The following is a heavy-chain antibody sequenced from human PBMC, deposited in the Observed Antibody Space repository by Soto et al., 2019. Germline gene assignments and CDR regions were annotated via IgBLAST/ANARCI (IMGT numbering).Heavy chain of an antibody. CDR3: ARHVNLPLAGTGFAS. Sequence: SETLSLTCTVSGGSISSYYWSWLRQPPGKGLEWIGYIYNIGSTNYNPSLRSRVTMSIDTSQEQFSLKLSSVTATDTAVYYCARHVNLPLAGTGFASWGRGTLVTVSS. V-gene: IGHV4-59*08. CDR2: IYNIGST. J-gene: IGHJ4*02. CDR1: GGSISSYY. D-gene: IGHD6-19*01.